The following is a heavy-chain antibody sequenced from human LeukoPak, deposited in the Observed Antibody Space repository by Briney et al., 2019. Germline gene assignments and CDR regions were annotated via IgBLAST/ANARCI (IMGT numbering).Heavy chain of an antibody. CDR2: IYSGGRT. V-gene: IGHV3-53*01. J-gene: IGHJ3*02. Sequence: GGALRLSCAASGFTVSSNYMSWGRQAPGEGLGWVSVIYSGGRTYYADSVKGRFTISRDNSKNTLYLQMNSLRAEDTAVYYCARRAASLRHFDWLTTVNDAFDIWGQGTMVTVSS. CDR1: GFTVSSNY. CDR3: ARRAASLRHFDWLTTVNDAFDI. D-gene: IGHD3-9*01.